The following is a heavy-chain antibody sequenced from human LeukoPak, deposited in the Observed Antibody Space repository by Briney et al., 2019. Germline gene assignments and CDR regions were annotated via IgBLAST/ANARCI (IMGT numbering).Heavy chain of an antibody. V-gene: IGHV4-39*01. CDR1: GGSISSSSYY. J-gene: IGHJ4*02. CDR3: ASPDYGGNA. D-gene: IGHD4-23*01. Sequence: PSETLSLTCTVSGGSISSSSYYCGWIRQPLGKGLEWIGSIYYSGSTYYNPSLKSRVTISVDTSKNQFSLKLSSVTAADTDVYYCASPDYGGNAWGQGTLVTVSS. CDR2: IYYSGST.